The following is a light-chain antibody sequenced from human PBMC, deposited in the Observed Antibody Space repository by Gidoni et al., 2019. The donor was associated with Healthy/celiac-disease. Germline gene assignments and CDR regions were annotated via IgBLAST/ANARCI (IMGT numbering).Light chain of an antibody. Sequence: IVMTQSPDSLACSLGEGATINCKSSQSVLYSSNNKNYLAWYQQKPGQPPKLLIYWASTRESGVPDRFSGSGSGTDFTLTISSLQAEDVAVYYCQQYYSTPYTFGQGTKLEIK. CDR1: QSVLYSSNNKNY. J-gene: IGKJ2*01. CDR3: QQYYSTPYT. CDR2: WAS. V-gene: IGKV4-1*01.